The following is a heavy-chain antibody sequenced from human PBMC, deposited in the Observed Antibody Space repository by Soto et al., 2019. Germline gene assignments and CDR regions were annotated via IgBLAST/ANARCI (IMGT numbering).Heavy chain of an antibody. CDR1: GYTFTSYG. Sequence: ASVKVSCKASGYTFTSYGISWVRQAPGQGLEWMGWISAYNGNTNYAQKLQGRVTMTTDTSTSTAYMELRSLRSDDTAVYYCARDRLGLPRGAEWFDPWGQGTLVTVSS. J-gene: IGHJ5*02. CDR2: ISAYNGNT. D-gene: IGHD3-10*01. V-gene: IGHV1-18*01. CDR3: ARDRLGLPRGAEWFDP.